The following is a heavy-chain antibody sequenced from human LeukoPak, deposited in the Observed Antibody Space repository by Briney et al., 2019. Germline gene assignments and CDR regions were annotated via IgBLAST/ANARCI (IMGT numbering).Heavy chain of an antibody. J-gene: IGHJ4*02. Sequence: ASVKVSCKASGYTFTSYDINWVRQATGQGLEWMGWMNPNSGNTGYAQKFQGRVTMTRNTSISTAYMELSSLRSEDTAVYYCARGDCSSTSCYPNYWGQGTLVTVSS. CDR1: GYTFTSYD. V-gene: IGHV1-8*01. CDR2: MNPNSGNT. D-gene: IGHD2-2*01. CDR3: ARGDCSSTSCYPNY.